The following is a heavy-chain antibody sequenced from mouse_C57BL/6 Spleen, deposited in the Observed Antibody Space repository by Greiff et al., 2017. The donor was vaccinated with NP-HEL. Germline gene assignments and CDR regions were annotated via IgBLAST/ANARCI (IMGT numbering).Heavy chain of an antibody. J-gene: IGHJ1*03. CDR3: ARDNYYGREDFDV. D-gene: IGHD1-1*01. Sequence: LQESGPELVKPGASVKISCKASGYAFSSSWMHWVKQRPGKGLEWIGRIYPGDGDTNYNGKFKGKATLTADKSSSTAYMQLSSLTSEDSAVYCCARDNYYGREDFDVWGTGTTVTVSS. CDR2: IYPGDGDT. V-gene: IGHV1-82*01. CDR1: GYAFSSSW.